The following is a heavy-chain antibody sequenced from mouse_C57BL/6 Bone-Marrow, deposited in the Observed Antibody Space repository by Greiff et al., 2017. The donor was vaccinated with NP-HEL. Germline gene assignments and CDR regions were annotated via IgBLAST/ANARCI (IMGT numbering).Heavy chain of an antibody. Sequence: QVQLQQPGAELVKPGASVKLSCKASGYTFTSYWMHWVKQRPGRGLEWIGRIDPNSGGTKYNEKFKGKATMTVDKPSSTAYMQLSSLTYEDTAVYVCESRNAGYLAWFAYWGQGTLVTVSA. V-gene: IGHV1-62-3*01. CDR2: IDPNSGGT. D-gene: IGHD5-1*01. J-gene: IGHJ3*01. CDR3: ESRNAGYLAWFAY. CDR1: GYTFTSYW.